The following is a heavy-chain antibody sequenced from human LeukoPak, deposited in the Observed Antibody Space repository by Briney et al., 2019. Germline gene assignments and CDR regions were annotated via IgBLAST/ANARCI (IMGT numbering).Heavy chain of an antibody. J-gene: IGHJ6*03. CDR3: ARDHAFSYYYYYMDV. D-gene: IGHD3-3*01. CDR2: ISGSGSYI. Sequence: GGSLRLSCAASGFTFSTYSMNWVRLAPGKGLEWVSSISGSGSYIFYADSVKGRFTISRDNAKNSLYLQMNSLRAEDTAVYYCARDHAFSYYYYYMDVWGKGTTVTVSS. CDR1: GFTFSTYS. V-gene: IGHV3-21*01.